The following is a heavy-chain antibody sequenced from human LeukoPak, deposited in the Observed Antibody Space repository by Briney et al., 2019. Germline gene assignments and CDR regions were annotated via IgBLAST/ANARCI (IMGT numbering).Heavy chain of an antibody. CDR2: ISGSGSNT. D-gene: IGHD1-26*01. CDR1: GFTFTTYA. CDR3: ARGASIVGATLGPFDY. Sequence: GGSLRLSCAASGFTFTTYAMSWVRQAPGKGLEWVSAISGSGSNTYYADSVKGRFTISRDNSKNTLYLQMGSLRAEDMAVYYCARGASIVGATLGPFDYWGQGTLVTVSS. V-gene: IGHV3-23*01. J-gene: IGHJ4*02.